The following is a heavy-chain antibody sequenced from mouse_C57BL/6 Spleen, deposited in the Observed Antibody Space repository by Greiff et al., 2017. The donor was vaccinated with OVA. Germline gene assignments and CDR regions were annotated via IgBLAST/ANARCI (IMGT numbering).Heavy chain of an antibody. CDR2: IYPGDGDT. Sequence: QVQLQQSGAELVQPGASVKISCKASGYAFSSYWMNWVKQRPGKGLEWIGQIYPGDGDTNYNGKFKGKATMTADKSSSTAYMQLSSLTSEDSAVYYCARQRSGYAMDYWGQVTSVTVSS. CDR3: ARQRSGYAMDY. D-gene: IGHD3-1*01. J-gene: IGHJ4*01. V-gene: IGHV1-80*01. CDR1: GYAFSSYW.